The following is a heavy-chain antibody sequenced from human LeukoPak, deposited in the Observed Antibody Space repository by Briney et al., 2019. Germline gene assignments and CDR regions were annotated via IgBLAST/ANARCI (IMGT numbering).Heavy chain of an antibody. Sequence: GGSLRLSCAASGFTFDDYGMSWVRQAPGKGLEWGSGVNWNGGSTGYADSVKGRFTISRDNAKNSLYLQMNSLRAEDTALYYCARTYYYDSSGSSPCFDYWGQGTLVTVSS. J-gene: IGHJ4*02. D-gene: IGHD3-22*01. CDR2: VNWNGGST. V-gene: IGHV3-20*04. CDR3: ARTYYYDSSGSSPCFDY. CDR1: GFTFDDYG.